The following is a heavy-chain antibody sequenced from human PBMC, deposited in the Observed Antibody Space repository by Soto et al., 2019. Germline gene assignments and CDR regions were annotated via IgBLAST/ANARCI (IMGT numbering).Heavy chain of an antibody. D-gene: IGHD1-26*01. CDR2: IYPGESDT. CDR3: ARGELYSNYDYYGMDV. Sequence: GESLKISCKGSGYSFTSYWIGWVRQMPGKGLELLGIIYPGESDTRFSPSFQGQVTISADKSIRTAYLQWSSLKASDTAMYYCARGELYSNYDYYGMDVWGQGTTVTVSS. CDR1: GYSFTSYW. J-gene: IGHJ6*02. V-gene: IGHV5-51*01.